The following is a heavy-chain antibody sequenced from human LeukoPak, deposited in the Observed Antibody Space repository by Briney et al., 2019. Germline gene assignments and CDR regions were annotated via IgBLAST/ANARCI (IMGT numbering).Heavy chain of an antibody. V-gene: IGHV3-23*01. D-gene: IGHD6-6*01. CDR2: VSGSGDNT. J-gene: IGHJ4*02. Sequence: GGSLRLSCAASGFTFSSYAMSWVRQVPGKGLEWVSVVSGSGDNTYYADSVKGRFTISRDNSKNMLYLQMNSLRAEDTAVYYCAKWKYSNSGIDDYWGQGTLVTVSS. CDR3: AKWKYSNSGIDDY. CDR1: GFTFSSYA.